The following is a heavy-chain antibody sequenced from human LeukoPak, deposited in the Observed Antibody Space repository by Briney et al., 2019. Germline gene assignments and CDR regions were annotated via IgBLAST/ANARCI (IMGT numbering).Heavy chain of an antibody. D-gene: IGHD3-16*02. CDR1: GGSIGTYY. CDR3: ARHIGGGIEDMDV. Sequence: SETLSLTCTVSGGSIGTYYWRWIRQSPRKGLEWIGYIYVTGTRYNPYLQSRVTISVDRSRNQFFLKMSSVTAADTAVYYCARHIGGGIEDMDVWGKGTKVIVSS. V-gene: IGHV4-59*08. CDR2: IYVTGT. J-gene: IGHJ6*03.